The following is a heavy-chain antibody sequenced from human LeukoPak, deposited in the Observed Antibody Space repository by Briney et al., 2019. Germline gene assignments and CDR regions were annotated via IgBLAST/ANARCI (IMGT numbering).Heavy chain of an antibody. CDR3: AKLVAYNSGWDVDY. V-gene: IGHV3-21*01. D-gene: IGHD6-19*01. Sequence: PGGSLRLSCAASGFTFSSYSMNWVRQAPGKGLEWVSSISSSSSSYIYYVDSVKGRFTISRDNAKNSLYLQMNSLRAEDTAVYYCAKLVAYNSGWDVDYWGQGTLVTVSS. CDR2: ISSSSSSYI. J-gene: IGHJ4*01. CDR1: GFTFSSYS.